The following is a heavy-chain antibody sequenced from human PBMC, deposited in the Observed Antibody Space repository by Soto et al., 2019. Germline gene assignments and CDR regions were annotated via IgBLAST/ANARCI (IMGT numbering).Heavy chain of an antibody. CDR2: FDPEDGET. J-gene: IGHJ5*02. V-gene: IGHV1-24*01. Sequence: ASVKVSCKVSGYTLTELSMHWVRQAPGKGLEWMGGFDPEDGETIYAQKFQGRVTMTEDTSTDTAYMELSSLRSEDTAVYYCATGASGSYPHNYNWFDPWGQGTLVTVSS. CDR1: GYTLTELS. D-gene: IGHD1-26*01. CDR3: ATGASGSYPHNYNWFDP.